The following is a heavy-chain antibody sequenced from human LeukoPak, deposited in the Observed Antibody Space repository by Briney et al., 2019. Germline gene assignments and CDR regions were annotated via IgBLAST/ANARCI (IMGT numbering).Heavy chain of an antibody. D-gene: IGHD6-13*01. CDR2: IYYSGST. Sequence: SETLSLTCTVSGGSISSYYWSWVRQPPGKGLEWIGYIYYSGSTNYNPSLKSRVTISVDTSKNQFSLKLSSVTAADTAVYYCARPGIAAAEPYGMDVWGQGTTVTVSS. CDR3: ARPGIAAAEPYGMDV. CDR1: GGSISSYY. V-gene: IGHV4-59*01. J-gene: IGHJ6*02.